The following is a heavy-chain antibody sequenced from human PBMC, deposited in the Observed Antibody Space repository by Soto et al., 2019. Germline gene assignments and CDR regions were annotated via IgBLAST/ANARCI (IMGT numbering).Heavy chain of an antibody. V-gene: IGHV3-30-3*01. D-gene: IGHD2-15*01. J-gene: IGHJ6*02. CDR2: ISYDGNNK. CDR1: GFILSTYA. CDR3: ARAGCDGGSCYTLVGLRYGMDV. Sequence: QVQLVDSGGGVVQPGRSLRLSCAASGFILSTYAMYWVRQAPGKGLEWVAVISYDGNNKYYADSVKGRFTISRDNSKNTLYLQMNRLRAEDTAVYYCARAGCDGGSCYTLVGLRYGMDVWGQGTTVTVSS.